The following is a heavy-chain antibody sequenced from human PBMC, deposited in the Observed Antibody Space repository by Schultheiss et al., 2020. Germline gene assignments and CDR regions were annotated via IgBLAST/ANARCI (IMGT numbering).Heavy chain of an antibody. CDR2: INFNGTTM. J-gene: IGHJ5*02. V-gene: IGHV3-48*03. CDR3: ARATRSMAPFDP. CDR1: GFTFSSYE. D-gene: IGHD3-3*01. Sequence: GGSLRLSCAASGFTFSSYEMNWVRQAPGKGLEWISYINFNGTTMYYADSVKGRFTISRDNAKNSLYLQMNSLRAEDTAVYYCARATRSMAPFDPWGQGTLVTVSS.